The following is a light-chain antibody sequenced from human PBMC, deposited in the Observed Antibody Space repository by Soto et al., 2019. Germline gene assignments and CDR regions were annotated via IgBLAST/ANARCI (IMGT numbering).Light chain of an antibody. V-gene: IGLV2-14*01. CDR2: EVT. CDR1: SSDVGRYNY. J-gene: IGLJ1*01. Sequence: QSALTQPDSVSGSPGQSITISCTGTSSDVGRYNYVSWYQQHPGKAPKLIVYEVTNRPSGVSSRFSGSKSGNTASLTITGLQADDEADYYCSTFGGSGVFGTGTKVTVL. CDR3: STFGGSGV.